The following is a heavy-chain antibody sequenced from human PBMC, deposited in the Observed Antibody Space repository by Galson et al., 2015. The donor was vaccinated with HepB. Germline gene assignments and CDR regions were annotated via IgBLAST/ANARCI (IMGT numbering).Heavy chain of an antibody. CDR3: ARSSWGVRGLMKGYFGY. CDR1: VGSFSGYY. D-gene: IGHD3-10*01. Sequence: SETLSLTCGVYVGSFSGYYWSWIRQPPGKGLEWIGEISHSGSTTYNPSLKSRLTILVDTSKKQFSLRLNSVTAADTAMYYCARSSWGVRGLMKGYFGYWGQGSLVTVSS. CDR2: ISHSGST. V-gene: IGHV4-34*01. J-gene: IGHJ4*02.